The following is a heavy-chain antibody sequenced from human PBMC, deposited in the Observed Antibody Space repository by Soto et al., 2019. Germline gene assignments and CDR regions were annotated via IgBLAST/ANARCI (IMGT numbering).Heavy chain of an antibody. J-gene: IGHJ5*02. V-gene: IGHV1-69*13. D-gene: IGHD3-22*01. CDR1: GGTLSSYA. Sequence: GASVKVSCKASGGTLSSYAISWVRQAPGQGLEWMGGIIPIFGTANYAQKFQGRVTITADESTSTAYMELSSLRSEDTAVYYCTRGHSGSFDPWGQGTLGTVAS. CDR2: IIPIFGTA. CDR3: TRGHSGSFDP.